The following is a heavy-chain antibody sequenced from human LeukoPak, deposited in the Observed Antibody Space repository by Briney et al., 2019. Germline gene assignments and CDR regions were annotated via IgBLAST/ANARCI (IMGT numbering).Heavy chain of an antibody. CDR3: ARDGGGPAFDI. J-gene: IGHJ3*02. V-gene: IGHV4-59*01. Sequence: SETLSLTCTVSGGSIGSYYWSWIRQPPGKGLEWIGYIYYSGSTNYNPSLKSRVTISVDTSKNQFSLKLSSVTAADTAVYYCARDGGGPAFDIWGQGTMVTVSS. CDR2: IYYSGST. CDR1: GGSIGSYY.